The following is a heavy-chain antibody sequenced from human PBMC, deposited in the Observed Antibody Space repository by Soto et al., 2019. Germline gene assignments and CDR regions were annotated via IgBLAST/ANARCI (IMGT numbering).Heavy chain of an antibody. D-gene: IGHD3-16*01. V-gene: IGHV5-51*01. CDR3: AIHDAGGVAVDY. CDR2: VYPGDSDT. CDR1: GYSFTSYW. J-gene: IGHJ4*02. Sequence: GESLKISCKSSGYSFTSYWIGWVRQMPWKGLEWMGIVYPGDSDTRYSPSFEVQGTISADKSFTTAYLQWNNLKASDSALYYCAIHDAGGVAVDYWGQGTLVKVSS.